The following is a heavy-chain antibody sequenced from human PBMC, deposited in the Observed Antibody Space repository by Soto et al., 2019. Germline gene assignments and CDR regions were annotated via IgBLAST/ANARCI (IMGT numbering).Heavy chain of an antibody. V-gene: IGHV3-15*01. CDR3: TTDVYYDILTGHH. Sequence: GGSLRLSCAASGFTFSNAWMSWVRQAPGKGLEWVGRIKSKTDGGTTDYAAPVKGRFTISRDDSKNTLYLQMNSLKTEDTAVYYCTTDVYYDILTGHHWGQGTLVTVSS. J-gene: IGHJ5*02. CDR1: GFTFSNAW. CDR2: IKSKTDGGTT. D-gene: IGHD3-9*01.